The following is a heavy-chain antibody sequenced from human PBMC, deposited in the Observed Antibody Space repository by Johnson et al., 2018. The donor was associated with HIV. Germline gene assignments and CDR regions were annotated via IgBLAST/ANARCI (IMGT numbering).Heavy chain of an antibody. CDR3: STGDIVVVAGAMLLPLHDAFDI. J-gene: IGHJ3*02. CDR1: GFTFSNAW. D-gene: IGHD2-15*01. CDR2: LKSESDGGTT. Sequence: VQLVESGGGLVKPGGSLRLYCAASGFTFSNAWMNWVRQAPGKGLEWVGRLKSESDGGTTDYPTPVNGSFTISSDESKNMLYLEMNSLKIEDTAVYYCSTGDIVVVAGAMLLPLHDAFDIWGQGTMVTVSS. V-gene: IGHV3-15*01.